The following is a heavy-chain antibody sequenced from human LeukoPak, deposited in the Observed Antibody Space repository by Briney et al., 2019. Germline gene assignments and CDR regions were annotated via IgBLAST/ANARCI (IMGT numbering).Heavy chain of an antibody. CDR2: ISGSCCST. D-gene: IGHD5-18*01. CDR1: GFTFSSYA. CDR3: AKDRHGYTYGFFDY. Sequence: GGSLRLSRAASGFTFSSYAMSWVRQAPGKGLEWVSTISGSCCSTYYADSVKGRFTISRDNSKNTLDLQMNSLRAEDTAVYYCAKDRHGYTYGFFDYWGQGTLVTVSP. V-gene: IGHV3-23*01. J-gene: IGHJ4*02.